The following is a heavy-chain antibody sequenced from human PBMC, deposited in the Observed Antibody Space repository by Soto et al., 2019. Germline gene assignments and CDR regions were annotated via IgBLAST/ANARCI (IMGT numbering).Heavy chain of an antibody. Sequence: EVQLVESGGGLVQPGGSLRLSCAASGFTFSSYDMHWVRQATGKGLEWVSAIGTAGDTYYPGSVKGRFTISRENAKNSLYLQMNSPRAGDTAVYYCARGEDYYGSGSYYRRVMDVWGKGTTVTVSS. J-gene: IGHJ6*03. D-gene: IGHD3-10*01. V-gene: IGHV3-13*01. CDR2: IGTAGDT. CDR1: GFTFSSYD. CDR3: ARGEDYYGSGSYYRRVMDV.